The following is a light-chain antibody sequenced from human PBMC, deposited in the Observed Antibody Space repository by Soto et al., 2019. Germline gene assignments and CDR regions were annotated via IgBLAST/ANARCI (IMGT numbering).Light chain of an antibody. CDR1: SSDVGGYNY. Sequence: QSVLTQPASVSGSPGQSITISCTGNSSDVGGYNYVSWYQQHPGKAPKLMIYDVSNRPSGVSNRFSGSKSGNTASLTISGLQAEDEADYYCSSYTSSSTYVFGTRTKLTVL. CDR2: DVS. CDR3: SSYTSSSTYV. J-gene: IGLJ1*01. V-gene: IGLV2-14*01.